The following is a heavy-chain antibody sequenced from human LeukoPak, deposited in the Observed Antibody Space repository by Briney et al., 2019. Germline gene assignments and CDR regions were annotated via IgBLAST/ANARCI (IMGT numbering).Heavy chain of an antibody. J-gene: IGHJ3*02. CDR1: GGTFSSYA. V-gene: IGHV1-69*05. Sequence: ASVKVSCKASGGTFSSYAISWVRQAPGQGLEWMGGIIPIFGTANYAQKFQGRVTITTDESTSTAYMELSSLRSEDTAVYYCASGFLVFGPIDAFDIWGQGTMVTVSS. CDR3: ASGFLVFGPIDAFDI. D-gene: IGHD3-16*01. CDR2: IIPIFGTA.